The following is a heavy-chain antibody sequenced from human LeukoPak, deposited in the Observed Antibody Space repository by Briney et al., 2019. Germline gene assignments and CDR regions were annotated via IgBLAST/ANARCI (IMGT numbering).Heavy chain of an antibody. V-gene: IGHV4-34*01. Sequence: SETLSLTCAVYGGSFSGYYWSWIRQPPGKGLEWIGEINHSGSTNYNPSLKSRVTISVDTSKNQFSLKLSSVTAADTAVYYCARGYYDILTGYYTPPYFDYWGPGILVTVSS. CDR2: INHSGST. J-gene: IGHJ4*02. CDR1: GGSFSGYY. CDR3: ARGYYDILTGYYTPPYFDY. D-gene: IGHD3-9*01.